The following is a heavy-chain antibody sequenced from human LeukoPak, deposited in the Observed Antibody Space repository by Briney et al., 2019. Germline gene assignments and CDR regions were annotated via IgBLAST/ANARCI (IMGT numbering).Heavy chain of an antibody. CDR2: IIPIFGTA. CDR1: GGTFSSYA. J-gene: IGHJ4*02. Sequence: ASVKVSCKASGGTFSSYAISWVRQAPGQGLEWMGGIIPIFGTANYAQKFQGRVTITADESTSTAYMELSSLRSEDTAVYYCARAIGSGYDGYYFDYWGQGTLVTGSS. V-gene: IGHV1-69*13. CDR3: ARAIGSGYDGYYFDY. D-gene: IGHD5-12*01.